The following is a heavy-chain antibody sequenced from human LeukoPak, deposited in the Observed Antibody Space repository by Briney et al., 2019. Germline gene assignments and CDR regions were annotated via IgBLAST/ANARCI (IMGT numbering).Heavy chain of an antibody. Sequence: SETLSLTCAVYGGSFSGYYWSWIRQPPGKGLEWIGEINHSGSTNYNPSLKSRVTISVDTSKNQFSLKLSSVTAADTAVYYCARRVFGAQQLVRGDAFDIWGQGTMVTVSS. J-gene: IGHJ3*02. CDR2: INHSGST. D-gene: IGHD6-13*01. CDR1: GGSFSGYY. CDR3: ARRVFGAQQLVRGDAFDI. V-gene: IGHV4-34*01.